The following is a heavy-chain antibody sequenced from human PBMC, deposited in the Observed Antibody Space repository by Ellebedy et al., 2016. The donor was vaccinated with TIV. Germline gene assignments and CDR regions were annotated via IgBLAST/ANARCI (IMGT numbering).Heavy chain of an antibody. D-gene: IGHD3-22*01. CDR3: ARDTPPWYYDSSGTGV. J-gene: IGHJ4*02. V-gene: IGHV1-69*13. Sequence: SVKVSXXASGGTFSSYAISWVRQAPGQGLEWMGGIIPIFGTANYAQKFQGRVTITADESTSTAYMELSSLRSEDTAVYYCARDTPPWYYDSSGTGVWGQGTLVTVSS. CDR2: IIPIFGTA. CDR1: GGTFSSYA.